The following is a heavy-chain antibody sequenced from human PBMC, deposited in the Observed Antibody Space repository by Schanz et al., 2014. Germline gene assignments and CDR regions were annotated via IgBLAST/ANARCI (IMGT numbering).Heavy chain of an antibody. Sequence: QVQLVQSGAEVKKPGASVKVSCKASGYTFISYGIKWVRQAPGQGLEWMGWISAYNGHTDYAQKLQGRVTLTTDTSTSTAYMELRNLRSDDTAVYYCAKHVRSLTGNDYWGQGTLVTVSS. V-gene: IGHV1-18*01. J-gene: IGHJ4*02. CDR3: AKHVRSLTGNDY. CDR1: GYTFISYG. CDR2: ISAYNGHT. D-gene: IGHD3-9*01.